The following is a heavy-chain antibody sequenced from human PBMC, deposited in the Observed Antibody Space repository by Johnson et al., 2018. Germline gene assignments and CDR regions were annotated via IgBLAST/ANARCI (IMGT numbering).Heavy chain of an antibody. D-gene: IGHD5-12*01. Sequence: VQLVESGGGVVQPGGSLRLSCVASGFTFSSYDMHWVRQVTGKGLEWVSAIGTAGDTYYLGSVKGRFTIPRENAKNSLYLQMNRLRAGVTAVYYWARGPYSGYEYLDGESLDAFDIWGQGTMVTVSS. CDR2: IGTAGDT. CDR1: GFTFSSYD. V-gene: IGHV3-13*01. J-gene: IGHJ3*02. CDR3: ARGPYSGYEYLDGESLDAFDI.